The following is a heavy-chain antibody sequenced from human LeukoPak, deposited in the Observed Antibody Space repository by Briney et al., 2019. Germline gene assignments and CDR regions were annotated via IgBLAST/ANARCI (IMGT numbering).Heavy chain of an antibody. J-gene: IGHJ4*02. CDR3: ARRSGLEY. V-gene: IGHV3-7*01. CDR2: IKQDGSEV. D-gene: IGHD3-3*01. Sequence: PGGCLRLACEAYGFTFSDYWSSWVRQAPGKGLGWVANIKQDGSEVYCVDSVRGRFTISRDNAKNSLYLQMSSLRVDERAVYCCARRSGLEYWGQGTLVTVSS. CDR1: GFTFSDYW.